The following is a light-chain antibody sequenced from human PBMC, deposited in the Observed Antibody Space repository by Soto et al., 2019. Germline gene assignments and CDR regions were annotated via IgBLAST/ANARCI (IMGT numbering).Light chain of an antibody. CDR3: SSYAGSNYYV. CDR2: EVS. V-gene: IGLV2-8*01. Sequence: QSALTQPPSASGSPGQSVTISCTGTSSDVGGYNYVSWYQQHPGKAPKLMIYEVSKRPSGVPDRFSGSKSGNTASLTVSGLQAEDVADYYCSSYAGSNYYVFGTGTNVTVL. CDR1: SSDVGGYNY. J-gene: IGLJ1*01.